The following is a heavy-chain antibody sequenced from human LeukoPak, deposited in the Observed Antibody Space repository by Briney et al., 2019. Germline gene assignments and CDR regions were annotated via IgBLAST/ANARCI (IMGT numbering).Heavy chain of an antibody. CDR3: ARKIAAAGTSYFDY. CDR1: GFTFSSYW. Sequence: GGSLRLSCAASGFTFSSYWMSWVRQAPGKGLEWVSAISGSGGSTYYADSVKGRFTISRDNSKNTLYLQMNSLRAEDTAVYYCARKIAAAGTSYFDYWGQGTLVTVSS. CDR2: ISGSGGST. J-gene: IGHJ4*02. D-gene: IGHD6-13*01. V-gene: IGHV3-23*01.